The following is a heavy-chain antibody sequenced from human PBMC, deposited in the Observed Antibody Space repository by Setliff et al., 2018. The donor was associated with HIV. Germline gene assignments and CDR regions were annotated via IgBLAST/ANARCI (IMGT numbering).Heavy chain of an antibody. Sequence: SETLSLTCTVSGGSISSGSYYWSWIRQPAGKGLEWIGEINHSGSTNYNPSLKSRVTISVDTSKNQFSLKLSSVTAADTAVYYCARVQMAYAAFDVWGQGTMVTV. D-gene: IGHD4-17*01. V-gene: IGHV4-61*10. J-gene: IGHJ3*01. CDR2: INHSGST. CDR1: GGSISSGSYY. CDR3: ARVQMAYAAFDV.